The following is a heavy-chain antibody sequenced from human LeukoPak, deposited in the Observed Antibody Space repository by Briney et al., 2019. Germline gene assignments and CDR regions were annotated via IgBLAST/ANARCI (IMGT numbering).Heavy chain of an antibody. J-gene: IGHJ2*01. CDR2: ISGSGGST. CDR1: GFTFSTYA. D-gene: IGHD6-19*01. V-gene: IGHV3-23*01. Sequence: PGGSLRLSCAASGFTFSTYAMSWVRQAPGKGLEWVSGISGSGGSTDYADSVKGRFTMSRDNSKNTLYLQMNSLRAEDTAVYYCAKDATVAGTGWYFDLWGRGTLVTVSS. CDR3: AKDATVAGTGWYFDL.